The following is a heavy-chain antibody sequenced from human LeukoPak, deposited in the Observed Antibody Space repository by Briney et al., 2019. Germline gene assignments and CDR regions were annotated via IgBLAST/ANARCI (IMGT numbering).Heavy chain of an antibody. CDR2: IKEDGGEK. Sequence: GGFLRLSCAASGFTLSSYSMNWVRQAPGKGLEWVANIKEDGGEKYYVDSVKGRFTISRDNAKNSLYLQMNSLRAEDTALYYCARKSGDFWGQGTLVTVSS. V-gene: IGHV3-7*01. CDR3: ARKSGDF. CDR1: GFTLSSYS. J-gene: IGHJ4*02.